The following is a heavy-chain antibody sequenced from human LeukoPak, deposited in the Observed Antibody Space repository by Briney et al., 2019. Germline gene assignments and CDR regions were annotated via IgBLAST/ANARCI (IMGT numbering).Heavy chain of an antibody. J-gene: IGHJ4*02. Sequence: ASVKVSCKASGYTFTSYDINWVRQATGQGLEWMGWMNPNSGNKGYAQKFQGSVTITRTTSISKAYMELSSLRSEDTAVYYCARGGWYSSGWYRPDFDYWGQGALVTVSS. V-gene: IGHV1-8*03. CDR2: MNPNSGNK. D-gene: IGHD6-19*01. CDR1: GYTFTSYD. CDR3: ARGGWYSSGWYRPDFDY.